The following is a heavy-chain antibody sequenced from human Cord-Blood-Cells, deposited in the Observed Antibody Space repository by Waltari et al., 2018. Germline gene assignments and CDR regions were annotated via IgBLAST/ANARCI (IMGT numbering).Heavy chain of an antibody. D-gene: IGHD6-6*01. Sequence: QVQLQESGPGLVKPSQTLSLTCPVSGGSISSGGYYWSWIRQHPGKGLEWIGYIYYSGSTYYNPSLKSRVTISVDTSKNQFSLKLSSVTAADTAVYYCARDSRSSSSYFDYWGQGTLVTVSS. CDR1: GGSISSGGYY. V-gene: IGHV4-31*03. CDR3: ARDSRSSSSYFDY. J-gene: IGHJ4*02. CDR2: IYYSGST.